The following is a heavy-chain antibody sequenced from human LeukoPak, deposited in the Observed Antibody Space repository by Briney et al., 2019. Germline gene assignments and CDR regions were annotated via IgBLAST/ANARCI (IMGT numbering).Heavy chain of an antibody. CDR1: GFTFSSYG. J-gene: IGHJ3*02. V-gene: IGHV3-30*02. D-gene: IGHD5-18*01. Sequence: GGSLRLSCAAFGFTFSSYGMHWVRQAPGKGLEWVAFIRYDGSNKYYADSVKGRFTISRDNSKNTLYLQMNSLRAEDTAVYYCAKDLAAMVYYDAFDIWGQGTMVTVSS. CDR2: IRYDGSNK. CDR3: AKDLAAMVYYDAFDI.